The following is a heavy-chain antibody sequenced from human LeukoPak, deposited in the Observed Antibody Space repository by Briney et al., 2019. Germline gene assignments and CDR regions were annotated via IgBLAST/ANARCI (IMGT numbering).Heavy chain of an antibody. CDR2: ISGSGGST. Sequence: PGGSLRLSCAASGFTFSSYSMNWVRQAPGKGLEWVSAISGSGGSTYYADSVKGRFTISRDNAKNSLYLQMNSLRAEDTAVYYCARIRYCSSTSCYVLGGGLDYWGQGTLVTVSS. V-gene: IGHV3-21*01. CDR1: GFTFSSYS. CDR3: ARIRYCSSTSCYVLGGGLDY. J-gene: IGHJ4*02. D-gene: IGHD2-2*01.